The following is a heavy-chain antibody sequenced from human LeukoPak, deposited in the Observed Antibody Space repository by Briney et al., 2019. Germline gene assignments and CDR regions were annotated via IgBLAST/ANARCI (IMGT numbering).Heavy chain of an antibody. CDR1: GGSFSSYF. J-gene: IGHJ6*03. D-gene: IGHD3-10*01. CDR3: AREDSGSYYNYYYFYMDV. V-gene: IGHV4-4*07. Sequence: SETLSLTCSVSGGSFSSYFWSWVRQPAGKGPEWIGRIYPSGNTNYNPSLKSRVTLSVDTSKTQFSLRLSSVTAADTAVYYCAREDSGSYYNYYYFYMDVWGKGTTVTISS. CDR2: IYPSGNT.